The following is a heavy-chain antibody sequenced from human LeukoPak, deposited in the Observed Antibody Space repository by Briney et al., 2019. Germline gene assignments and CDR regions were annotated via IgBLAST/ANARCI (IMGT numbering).Heavy chain of an antibody. CDR2: ISSSSSYI. CDR3: ARDWTTHFV. Sequence: GGSLRLSCAASGFTFSSYSMNWVRQAPGKGLEWVSSISSSSSYIYYAVSVKGRFTISRDNAKNSLYLQMNSLRAEDTAVYYCARDWTTHFVWGQGTLVTVSS. CDR1: GFTFSSYS. D-gene: IGHD3/OR15-3a*01. J-gene: IGHJ4*02. V-gene: IGHV3-21*01.